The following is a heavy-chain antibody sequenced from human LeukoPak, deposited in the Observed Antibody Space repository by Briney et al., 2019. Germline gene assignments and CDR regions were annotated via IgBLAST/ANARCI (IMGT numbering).Heavy chain of an antibody. Sequence: GASVKVSCKASGYTFTSCYMHWVRQAPGQGLEWMGIINPSGGGTSYAQKFQGRVTMTRDTSTSTVYMELSSLRSEDTAVYYCARDTAGTYSWNWFDPWGQGTLVTVSS. CDR3: ARDTAGTYSWNWFDP. CDR2: INPSGGGT. V-gene: IGHV1-46*03. CDR1: GYTFTSCY. J-gene: IGHJ5*02. D-gene: IGHD1-1*01.